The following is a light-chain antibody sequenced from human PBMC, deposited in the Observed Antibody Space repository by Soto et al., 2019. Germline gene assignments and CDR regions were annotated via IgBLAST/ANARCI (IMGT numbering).Light chain of an antibody. CDR1: QSLLHSNGYNY. Sequence: DIVMTQSPLSLPVTPGEPASISCRSSQSLLHSNGYNYLDWYLQKPGQSPQILIYLGSNRASGVPDRFSGSGSGTDFTLKISRVEAEDVRVYYCMQALQPMYTFGQGTKLEIK. J-gene: IGKJ2*01. CDR3: MQALQPMYT. CDR2: LGS. V-gene: IGKV2-28*01.